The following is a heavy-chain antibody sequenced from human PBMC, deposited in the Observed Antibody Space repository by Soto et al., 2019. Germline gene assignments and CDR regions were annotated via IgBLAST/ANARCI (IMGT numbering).Heavy chain of an antibody. CDR3: ARDRDSSGYYY. V-gene: IGHV4-31*03. Sequence: QVQLQESGPGLVKPSQTLSLTCTVSGGSISSGGYYWSWIRRHPGKGLEWIGYIYYSGSTYYNPSLKSRVTISVDTSKNQFSLKLSSVTAADTVVYYCARDRDSSGYYYWGQGTLVTVSS. J-gene: IGHJ4*02. CDR2: IYYSGST. D-gene: IGHD3-22*01. CDR1: GGSISSGGYY.